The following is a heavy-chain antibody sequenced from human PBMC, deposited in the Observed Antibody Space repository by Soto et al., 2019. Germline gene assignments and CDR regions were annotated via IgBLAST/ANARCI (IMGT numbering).Heavy chain of an antibody. CDR2: IIPILGIA. CDR1: GGTFSSYT. Sequence: QVQLVQSGAEVKKPGSSVKVSCKASGGTFSSYTISWVRQAPGQGLEWMGRIIPILGIANYAQKFQGRVTITAQKPTSIGYMELSSLRSEDTAVYYCASDGEPTSGFDPWGQGTLVTVSS. D-gene: IGHD1-26*01. CDR3: ASDGEPTSGFDP. V-gene: IGHV1-69*02. J-gene: IGHJ5*02.